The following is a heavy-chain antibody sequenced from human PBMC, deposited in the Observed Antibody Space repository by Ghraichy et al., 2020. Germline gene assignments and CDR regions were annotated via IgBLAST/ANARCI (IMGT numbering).Heavy chain of an antibody. V-gene: IGHV4-4*02. J-gene: IGHJ4*02. CDR2: IYHSGSP. D-gene: IGHD2-2*01. CDR1: GDSISSNNW. CDR3: ASFMGYCTATSCYDSYFFDY. Sequence: SETLSLTCAVSGDSISSNNWWSWVRQPPGKGLEWIGEIYHSGSPNYSPSLKSRVTISVDKSKNQFSLKVRPVTAADTAVYYCASFMGYCTATSCYDSYFFDYWGQGILVAVSS.